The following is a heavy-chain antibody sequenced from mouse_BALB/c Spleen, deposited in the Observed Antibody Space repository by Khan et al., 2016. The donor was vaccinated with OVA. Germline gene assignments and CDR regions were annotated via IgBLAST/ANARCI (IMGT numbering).Heavy chain of an antibody. D-gene: IGHD2-12*01. CDR3: TSWSYWGAY. CDR2: MDPGSGST. Sequence: LQQPGSELVRPGASVKLSCKASGYTFTSYWMHWVKQRPGQGREWRGEMDPGSGSTNDDEKCKSKATLTVDTSSSTAYMQLCSLTSDDSAVESGTSWSYWGAYGGQGTRVTVSA. J-gene: IGHJ3*01. V-gene: IGHV1S22*01. CDR1: GYTFTSYW.